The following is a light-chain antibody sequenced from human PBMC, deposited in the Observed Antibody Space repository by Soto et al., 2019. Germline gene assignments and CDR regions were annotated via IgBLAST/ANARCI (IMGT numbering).Light chain of an antibody. CDR3: SSYTTSTTVI. J-gene: IGLJ2*01. V-gene: IGLV2-14*03. Sequence: QSALTQPASVSGSPGQSITISCTGTSSDIGDHNPVSWYLQQPGKAPKLMIYAVSNRPSGVSNRFSGSKSGNTASLTISGLQAEDEADYYCSSYTTSTTVIFGGGTKLTVL. CDR1: SSDIGDHNP. CDR2: AVS.